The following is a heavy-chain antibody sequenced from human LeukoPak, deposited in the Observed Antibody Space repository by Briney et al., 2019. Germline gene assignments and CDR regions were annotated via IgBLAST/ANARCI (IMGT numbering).Heavy chain of an antibody. CDR1: GGSISSSSYY. D-gene: IGHD3-3*01. V-gene: IGHV4-39*01. J-gene: IGHJ5*02. CDR2: IYYSGST. Sequence: SETLSLTCTVSGGSISSSSYYWGWIRQPSGKGLEWIGSIYYSGSTYYNPSLKSRVTISVDTSKNQFSLKLSSVTAADTAVYYCARRATYYDFWSGHGTFDPWGQGTLVTVSS. CDR3: ARRATYYDFWSGHGTFDP.